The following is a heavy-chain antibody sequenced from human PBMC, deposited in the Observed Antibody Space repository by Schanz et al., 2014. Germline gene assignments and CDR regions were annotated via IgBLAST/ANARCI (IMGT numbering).Heavy chain of an antibody. Sequence: QIQLVQSGPEVKKPGATVKVSCKASGYIFINSGISWVRQAPGQGLEWMGWISAYNGNTKYPQNLQGRVTITTDTSTSTVYMELRSLRSDDTAVYYCARDRRFFDRDDLYYFDSWGQGTLVTVSS. J-gene: IGHJ4*02. CDR1: GYIFINSG. CDR3: ARDRRFFDRDDLYYFDS. D-gene: IGHD3-3*01. V-gene: IGHV1-18*01. CDR2: ISAYNGNT.